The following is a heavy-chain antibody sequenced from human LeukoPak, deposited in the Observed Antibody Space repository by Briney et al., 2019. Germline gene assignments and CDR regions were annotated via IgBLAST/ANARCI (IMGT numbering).Heavy chain of an antibody. CDR1: GGSISSYY. D-gene: IGHD3-22*01. Sequence: SETLSLTCTVSGGSISSYYWSWIRQPPGKGLEWIGYIYYSGSTNYNPSLTSRVTISVDTSKNQFSLKLSSVTAADTAVYYCAGPPDYYDSSGRFDYWGRETLVTVSS. CDR3: AGPPDYYDSSGRFDY. J-gene: IGHJ4*02. CDR2: IYYSGST. V-gene: IGHV4-59*01.